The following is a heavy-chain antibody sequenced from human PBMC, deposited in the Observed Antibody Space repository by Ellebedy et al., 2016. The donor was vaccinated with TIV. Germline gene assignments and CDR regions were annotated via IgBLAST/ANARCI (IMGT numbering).Heavy chain of an antibody. J-gene: IGHJ4*02. Sequence: PGGSLRLSCAASGFTFSRYGMHWVRQAPGKGLEWVAVLWYDGSREYYADSVKGRFTVSRDNSKNTLYLQMNSLRAEDTAVYYCATERSGYDFDYWGQGTLVTVSA. V-gene: IGHV3-33*08. CDR3: ATERSGYDFDY. CDR2: LWYDGSRE. D-gene: IGHD5-12*01. CDR1: GFTFSRYG.